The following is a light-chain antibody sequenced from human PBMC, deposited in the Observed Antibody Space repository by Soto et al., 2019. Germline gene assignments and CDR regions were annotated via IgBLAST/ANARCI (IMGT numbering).Light chain of an antibody. CDR3: QQYGSSPT. CDR1: QSVSRSW. J-gene: IGKJ2*01. V-gene: IGKV3-20*01. Sequence: EIVLTQSPDTLSLSPGERATLSCRASQSVSRSWLAWYQQKPGQTPRLLIYDASRRAPGIPDRFSGSGSGTDFVLTISRLEPDDFAVYYCQQYGSSPTFDQGTNLEIK. CDR2: DAS.